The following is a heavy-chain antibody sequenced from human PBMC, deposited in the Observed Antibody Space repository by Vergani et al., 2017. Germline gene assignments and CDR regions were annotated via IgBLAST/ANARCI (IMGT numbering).Heavy chain of an antibody. CDR1: GGSISSSSYY. Sequence: QLQLQESGPGLVKPSETLSLTCTVSGGSISSSSYYWVWIRQPPGKGLECIGSSYYSGSTSYNPSLKSRVTISVGTSYNQFSLKLSYGTAADTAVYYCARHLAYCGGDCYPYYYGMDVWGQGTTVTVSS. CDR3: ARHLAYCGGDCYPYYYGMDV. CDR2: SYYSGST. V-gene: IGHV4-39*01. J-gene: IGHJ6*02. D-gene: IGHD2-21*02.